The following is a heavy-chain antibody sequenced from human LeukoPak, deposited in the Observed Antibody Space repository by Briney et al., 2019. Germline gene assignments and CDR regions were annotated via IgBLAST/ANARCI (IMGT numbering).Heavy chain of an antibody. CDR3: ARLSSAVHLGAFDL. D-gene: IGHD3-3*01. J-gene: IGHJ3*01. Sequence: SETLSLTRTVSGGSISSYYWSWLRQPAGKGLEWIGRIYTSGSTNYNPSLKSRVTISVDTSKNHFSLTLSSVTAADTPVYYCARLSSAVHLGAFDLWGQGTMVTVPS. V-gene: IGHV4-4*07. CDR1: GGSISSYY. CDR2: IYTSGST.